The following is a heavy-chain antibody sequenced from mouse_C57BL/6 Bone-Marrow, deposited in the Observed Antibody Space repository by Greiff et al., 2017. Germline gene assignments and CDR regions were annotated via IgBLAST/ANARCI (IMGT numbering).Heavy chain of an antibody. D-gene: IGHD2-5*01. CDR3: ARRGIVTPYWYFDV. V-gene: IGHV5-9*01. J-gene: IGHJ1*03. CDR2: ISGGGGNT. Sequence: DVMLVESGGGLVKPGGSLKLSCAASGFTFSSYTMSWVRQTPEKRLEWVATISGGGGNTYYPDSVKGRFTISRDNAKNTLYLQMSSLRSEDTALYYCARRGIVTPYWYFDVWGTGTTVTVSS. CDR1: GFTFSSYT.